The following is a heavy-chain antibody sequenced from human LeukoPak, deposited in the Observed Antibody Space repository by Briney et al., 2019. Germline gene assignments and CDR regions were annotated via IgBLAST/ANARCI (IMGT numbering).Heavy chain of an antibody. V-gene: IGHV3-74*01. CDR3: ARESKSSSSLGY. Sequence: GGSLRPSCAASGFTFSSYWMHWVRQAPGKGPVWVSRINSDGSSTSYADSVKGRFTISRDNAKNTLYLQMNRLRAEDTAVYYCARESKSSSSLGYWGQGTLVTVSS. CDR1: GFTFSSYW. D-gene: IGHD6-6*01. J-gene: IGHJ4*02. CDR2: INSDGSST.